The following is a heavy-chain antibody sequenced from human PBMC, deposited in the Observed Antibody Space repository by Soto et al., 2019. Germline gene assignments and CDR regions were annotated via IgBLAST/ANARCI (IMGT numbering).Heavy chain of an antibody. Sequence: ASVKVSCKASGYTFSGYYIHWLRQAPGQGLEWMGWINPNSGGTNYAQKFQGRVTVTRDTPTSAAYMELSRLTSDDTAVYYCARSLTEGYCTITGCYTRPLYGMDVWGQGTTVTVSS. CDR2: INPNSGGT. CDR1: GYTFSGYY. J-gene: IGHJ6*02. CDR3: ARSLTEGYCTITGCYTRPLYGMDV. D-gene: IGHD2-2*02. V-gene: IGHV1-2*02.